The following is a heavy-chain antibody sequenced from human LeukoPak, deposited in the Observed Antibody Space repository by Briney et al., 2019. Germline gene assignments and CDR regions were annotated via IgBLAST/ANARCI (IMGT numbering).Heavy chain of an antibody. V-gene: IGHV4-61*05. D-gene: IGHD6-19*01. CDR3: ARGYSSGWYNFFDY. CDR2: IYYSGST. Sequence: SETLSLTCTVSGVSIRDNNYYWGWVRQPPGKGLEWIGYIYYSGSTNYNPSLKSRVTISVDTSKNQFSLKLSSVTAADTAVYYCARGYSSGWYNFFDYWGLGTLVSVSS. CDR1: GVSIRDNNYY. J-gene: IGHJ4*02.